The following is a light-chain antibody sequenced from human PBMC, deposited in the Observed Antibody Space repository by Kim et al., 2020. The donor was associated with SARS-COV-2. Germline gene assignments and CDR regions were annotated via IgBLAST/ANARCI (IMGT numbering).Light chain of an antibody. V-gene: IGKV1-16*02. CDR3: QQYKSYPFT. CDR1: QVISTS. CDR2: AAS. Sequence: DIQMTQSLSSLSASVGDRVTITCRASQVISTSLAWFQQKPGKAPKSLIYAASRLQGGVPSKFSGSGSGTDFTLIISSLQPEDFATYYCQQYKSYPFTFGGGTKVEI. J-gene: IGKJ4*01.